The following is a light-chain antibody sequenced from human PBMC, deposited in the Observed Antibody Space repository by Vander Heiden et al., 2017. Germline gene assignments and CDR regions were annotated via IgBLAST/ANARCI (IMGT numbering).Light chain of an antibody. Sequence: EIVLTQSPGTLSLSPGERATLSCRASQSVSSNYFAWYQQKPGQAPRLLIYGTSTRASGIPDRFSGSGSGTDFSLTISRLEPEDFAVYCCQQYGSSPQTFGQGTKVEIK. CDR3: QQYGSSPQT. CDR1: QSVSSNY. CDR2: GTS. V-gene: IGKV3-20*01. J-gene: IGKJ1*01.